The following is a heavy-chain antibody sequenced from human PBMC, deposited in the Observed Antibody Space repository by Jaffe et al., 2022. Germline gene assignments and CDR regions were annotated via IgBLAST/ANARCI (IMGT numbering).Heavy chain of an antibody. Sequence: EVQLVESGGGLVQPGGSLRLSCAASGFTFSSYEMNWVRQAPGKGLEWVSYISSSGSTIYYADSVKGRFTISRDNAKNSLYLQMNSLRAEDTAVYYCARDLAYCGGDCYWGHAFDIWGQGTMVTVSS. D-gene: IGHD2-21*02. CDR1: GFTFSSYE. V-gene: IGHV3-48*03. J-gene: IGHJ3*02. CDR2: ISSSGSTI. CDR3: ARDLAYCGGDCYWGHAFDI.